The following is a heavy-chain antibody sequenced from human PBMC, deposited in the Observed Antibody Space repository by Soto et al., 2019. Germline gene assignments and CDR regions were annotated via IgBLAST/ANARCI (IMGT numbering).Heavy chain of an antibody. J-gene: IGHJ4*02. V-gene: IGHV4-59*08. Sequence: SETLSLTCTVSGGSISSYYWSWIRQPPGKGLEWIGYIYYSGSTYYNPSLKSRVTISVDTSKNQFSLKLSSVTAADTAVYYCARAGRLGWVVVLDYWGQGTLVTVSS. CDR2: IYYSGST. CDR3: ARAGRLGWVVVLDY. CDR1: GGSISSYY. D-gene: IGHD3-22*01.